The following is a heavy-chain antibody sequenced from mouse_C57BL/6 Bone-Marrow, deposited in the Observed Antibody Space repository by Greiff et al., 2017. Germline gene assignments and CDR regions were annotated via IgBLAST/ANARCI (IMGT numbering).Heavy chain of an antibody. V-gene: IGHV14-4*01. J-gene: IGHJ1*03. CDR3: TFYDGGYIEG. CDR1: GFNIKDDY. Sequence: EVQLQQSGAELVRPGASVKLSCTASGFNIKDDYMHWVKQRPEQGLEWIGWIDPENGDTEYASKFQGKATITADTSSNTAYLQRSILTSEDNAVYYSTFYDGGYIEGWGTGTTVTVSS. D-gene: IGHD2-12*01. CDR2: IDPENGDT.